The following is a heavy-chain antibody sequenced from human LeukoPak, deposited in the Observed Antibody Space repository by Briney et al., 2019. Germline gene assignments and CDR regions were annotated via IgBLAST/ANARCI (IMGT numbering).Heavy chain of an antibody. CDR1: GFTFSSYA. V-gene: IGHV3-21*01. CDR3: ARGGAVAGVFDP. Sequence: GGSLRLSCAASGFTFSSYAMSWVRQAPGKGLEWVSSISSSSSYIYYADSVKGRFTISRDNAKNSLYLQMNSLRAEDTAVYYCARGGAVAGVFDPWGQGTLVTVSS. J-gene: IGHJ5*02. D-gene: IGHD6-19*01. CDR2: ISSSSSYI.